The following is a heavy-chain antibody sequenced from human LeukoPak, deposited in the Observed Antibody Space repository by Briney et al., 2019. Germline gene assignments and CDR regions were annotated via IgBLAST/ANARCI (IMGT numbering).Heavy chain of an antibody. CDR3: AKAETGYSSGWYAR. CDR1: GFTFSSYA. V-gene: IGHV3-23*01. CDR2: ISGSGGST. D-gene: IGHD6-19*01. Sequence: PGGSLRLSCVASGFTFSSYAMSWVRQAPGKGLEWVSAISGSGGSTYYADSVKGRFTISRDNSKNTLYLQMNSLRAEDTAVYYCAKAETGYSSGWYARWGQGTLVTVSS. J-gene: IGHJ5*02.